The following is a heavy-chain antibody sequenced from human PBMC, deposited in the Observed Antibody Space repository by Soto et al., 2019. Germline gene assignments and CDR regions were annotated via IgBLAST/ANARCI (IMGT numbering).Heavy chain of an antibody. CDR3: ASFFSVGGYDTDYYYYYMDV. CDR2: IIPILGIA. D-gene: IGHD5-12*01. Sequence: SVKVSCKATGCTFSSYTISWVRQAPGQGLEWMGRIIPILGIANYAQKFQGRVTITADKSTSTAYMELSSLRSEDTAVYYCASFFSVGGYDTDYYYYYMDVWGKGTTVTVSS. V-gene: IGHV1-69*02. J-gene: IGHJ6*03. CDR1: GCTFSSYT.